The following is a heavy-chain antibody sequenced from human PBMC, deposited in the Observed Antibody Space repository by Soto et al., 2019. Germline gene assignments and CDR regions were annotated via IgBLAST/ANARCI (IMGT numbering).Heavy chain of an antibody. CDR3: ARGEAGRYDFWSGYLDY. V-gene: IGHV1-2*04. J-gene: IGHJ4*02. CDR2: INPNSGGT. D-gene: IGHD3-3*01. CDR1: GYTFTGYY. Sequence: ASVKVSCKXSGYTFTGYYMHWVRQAPGQGLEWMGWINPNSGGTNYAQKFQGWVTMTRDTSTSTAYMELSRLRSDDTAVYYCARGEAGRYDFWSGYLDYWGQGTLVTVSS.